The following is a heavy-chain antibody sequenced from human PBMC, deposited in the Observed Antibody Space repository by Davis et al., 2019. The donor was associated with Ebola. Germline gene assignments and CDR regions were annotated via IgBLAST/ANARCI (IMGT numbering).Heavy chain of an antibody. CDR3: ARDGYSYGYVYGMDV. Sequence: PSETLSLTCTVSGGSISSYYWSWIRQPPGKGLEWIGYIYYSGSTNYNPSLKSRVTISVDTSKNQFSLKLSSVTAADTAVYYCARDGYSYGYVYGMDVWGQGTTVTVSS. D-gene: IGHD5-18*01. V-gene: IGHV4-59*01. CDR1: GGSISSYY. CDR2: IYYSGST. J-gene: IGHJ6*02.